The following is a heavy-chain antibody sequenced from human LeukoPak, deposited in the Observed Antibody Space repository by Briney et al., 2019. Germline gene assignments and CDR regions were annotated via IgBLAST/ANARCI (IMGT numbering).Heavy chain of an antibody. V-gene: IGHV3-33*06. CDR3: AKDRSLRFLEY. D-gene: IGHD3-3*01. J-gene: IGHJ4*02. Sequence: GGSLRLSCAGSGYTFNTYGMHWVRQPPGKGLEWVAVIYYDASNEYYADSVKGRFTISKDNSRNTVYLEMNNLRADDTAIYYCAKDRSLRFLEYWGQGTLVTVSS. CDR2: IYYDASNE. CDR1: GYTFNTYG.